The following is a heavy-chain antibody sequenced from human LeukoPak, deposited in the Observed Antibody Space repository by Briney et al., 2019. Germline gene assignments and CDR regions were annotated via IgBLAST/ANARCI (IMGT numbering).Heavy chain of an antibody. CDR3: ARVDSYGYGGYYYYYMDV. CDR1: GYTFTSYD. V-gene: IGHV1-8*01. J-gene: IGHJ6*03. Sequence: ASVKVSCKASGYTFTSYDINWVRQATGQGLERMGWMNPNSGNTGYAQKFQGRVTMTRNTSISTAYMELSSLRSEDTAVYYCARVDSYGYGGYYYYYMDVWGKGTTVTVSS. CDR2: MNPNSGNT. D-gene: IGHD5-18*01.